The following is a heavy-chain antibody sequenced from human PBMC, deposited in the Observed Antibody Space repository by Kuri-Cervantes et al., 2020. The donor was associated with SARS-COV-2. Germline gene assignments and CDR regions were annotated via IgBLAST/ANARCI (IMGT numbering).Heavy chain of an antibody. CDR3: ARVGFGDYEIDY. CDR2: INPNSGGT. J-gene: IGHJ4*02. Sequence: ASVKVSCKASGYTFTGYYMHWVRQAPGQGLEWMGWINPNSGGTNYAQKFQGRVTMTRDTSISTAYMELSRLRSDDTAVYYCARVGFGDYEIDYWRQGTLVTVSS. D-gene: IGHD4-17*01. CDR1: GYTFTGYY. V-gene: IGHV1-2*02.